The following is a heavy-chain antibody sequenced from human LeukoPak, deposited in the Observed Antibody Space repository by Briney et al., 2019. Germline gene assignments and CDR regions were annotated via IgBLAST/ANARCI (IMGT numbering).Heavy chain of an antibody. CDR2: ISGSGGST. CDR1: GFTFSSYA. V-gene: IGHV3-23*01. D-gene: IGHD6-19*01. CDR3: PKAASSGWYYFDY. Sequence: GGSLRFSCAASGFTFSSYAMSWVRQAPGKGLEWVSAISGSGGSTYYADSVKGRFTISRDNSKNTLYLQMNSLRAEDTAVYYCPKAASSGWYYFDYWGQGTLVTVSS. J-gene: IGHJ4*02.